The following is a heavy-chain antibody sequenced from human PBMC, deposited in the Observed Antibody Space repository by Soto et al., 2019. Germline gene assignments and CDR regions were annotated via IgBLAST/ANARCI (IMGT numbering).Heavy chain of an antibody. CDR3: AMRDWTYCSSTSCPGFY. Sequence: ASVKVSCKVSGYTLTELSMHWVRQAPGKGLEWMGGFDPEDGETIYAQKFQGRVTMTEDTSTDTAYMELSSLRSEDTAVYYCAMRDWTYCSSTSCPGFYWGQGTLVTVSS. J-gene: IGHJ4*02. V-gene: IGHV1-24*01. CDR1: GYTLTELS. CDR2: FDPEDGET. D-gene: IGHD2-2*01.